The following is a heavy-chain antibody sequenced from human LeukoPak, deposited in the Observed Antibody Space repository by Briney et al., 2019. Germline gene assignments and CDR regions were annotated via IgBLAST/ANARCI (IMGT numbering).Heavy chain of an antibody. CDR3: ARAAPAIDAFDI. Sequence: SETLSLTCTVSGGSISSGDYDWSWIRQPPGKGLEWIGYIYYSGSTYYNPSLKSRVTISVDTSKNQFSLKLSSVTAADTAVYYCARAAPAIDAFDIWGQGTMVTVSS. CDR1: GGSISSGDYD. V-gene: IGHV4-30-4*01. CDR2: IYYSGST. D-gene: IGHD2-2*01. J-gene: IGHJ3*02.